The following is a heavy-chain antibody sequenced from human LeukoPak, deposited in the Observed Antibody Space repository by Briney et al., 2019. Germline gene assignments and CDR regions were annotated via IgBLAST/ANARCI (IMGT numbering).Heavy chain of an antibody. Sequence: GGSLRLSCAASGFTVSTNDMSWVRQAPGKGLEWVSVIYRDDTTYYADSVKGRFTISRDNSKNTLYLQMSSLRAEDTAVYYCARAAYDSGSYIVNHDYWGQGTLVTVSS. CDR3: ARAAYDSGSYIVNHDY. J-gene: IGHJ4*02. CDR1: GFTVSTND. D-gene: IGHD3-22*01. V-gene: IGHV3-53*01. CDR2: IYRDDTT.